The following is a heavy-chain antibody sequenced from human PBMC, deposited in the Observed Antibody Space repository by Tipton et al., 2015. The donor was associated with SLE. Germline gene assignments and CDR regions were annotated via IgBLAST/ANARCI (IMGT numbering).Heavy chain of an antibody. J-gene: IGHJ5*02. D-gene: IGHD2-21*01. CDR2: INHSGST. Sequence: TLSLTCAVSGGSISSGSGNWWSWIRQPPGKGLEWIGEINHSGSTNYNPSLKSRVTISVDTSKNQFSLKLSSVTAADTAVYYCAREASYCGGDCYPSWFDPWGQGTLVTVSS. V-gene: IGHV4-4*02. CDR1: GGSISSGSGNW. CDR3: AREASYCGGDCYPSWFDP.